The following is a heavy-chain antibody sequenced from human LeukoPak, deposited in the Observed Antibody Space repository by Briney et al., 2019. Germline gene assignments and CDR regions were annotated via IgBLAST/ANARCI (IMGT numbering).Heavy chain of an antibody. CDR1: GVSISGTTYC. J-gene: IGHJ4*02. V-gene: IGHV4-39*07. CDR2: IYSSGNP. Sequence: SETLSLTCTVSGVSISGTTYCWAWIRQPPGKGLEWIGSIYSSGNPIYNASLKSRIAISVDTSQNKFSLGLNYVTAADTAVYYCVADPINFDFWGQGTLVTVSS. CDR3: VADPINFDF.